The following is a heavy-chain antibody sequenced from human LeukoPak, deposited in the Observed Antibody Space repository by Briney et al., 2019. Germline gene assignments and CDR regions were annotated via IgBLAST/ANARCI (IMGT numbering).Heavy chain of an antibody. V-gene: IGHV1-18*04. CDR1: GYTFTGYY. J-gene: IGHJ4*02. D-gene: IGHD2-21*02. CDR3: ARDCGGDCYSD. Sequence: ASVKVSCKASGYTFTGYYMHWVRQAPGQGLEWMGWISAYNGNTNYAQKLQGRVTMTTDTSTSTAYMELRSLRSDDTTVYYCARDCGGDCYSDWGQGTLVTVSS. CDR2: ISAYNGNT.